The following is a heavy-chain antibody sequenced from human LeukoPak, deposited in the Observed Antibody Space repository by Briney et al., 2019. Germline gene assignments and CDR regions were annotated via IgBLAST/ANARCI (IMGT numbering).Heavy chain of an antibody. J-gene: IGHJ4*02. Sequence: SGTLSFTCAVSGASISSGNWWSWVRQPPGKGLEWIGEIYHSGSTNYNPSLKSRVTISVDKSKNQFSLKLSSVTAADTAVYYCARDPYGSGSYARLYYFDYWGQGTLVTVSS. CDR3: ARDPYGSGSYARLYYFDY. CDR1: GASISSGNW. V-gene: IGHV4-4*02. CDR2: IYHSGST. D-gene: IGHD3-10*01.